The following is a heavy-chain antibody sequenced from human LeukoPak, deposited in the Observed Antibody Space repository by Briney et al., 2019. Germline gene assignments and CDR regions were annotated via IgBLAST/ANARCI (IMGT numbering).Heavy chain of an antibody. D-gene: IGHD1-26*01. CDR2: ISGSGGST. V-gene: IGHV3-23*01. J-gene: IGHJ5*02. CDR1: GFTFSSCA. Sequence: GGSLRLSCAASGFTFSSCAMSWVRQAPGKGLEWVSAISGSGGSTYYADSVKGRFTIPRDNSKNTLYLQMNSLRADDTAVYYCAKEHSGGYLNWFDPWGQGTLVTVSS. CDR3: AKEHSGGYLNWFDP.